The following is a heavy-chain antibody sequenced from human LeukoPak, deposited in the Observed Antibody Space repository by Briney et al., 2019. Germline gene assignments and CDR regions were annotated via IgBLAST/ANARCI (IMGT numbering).Heavy chain of an antibody. CDR3: TRAATYYFDY. CDR1: GFTFGDYA. J-gene: IGHJ4*02. D-gene: IGHD2-15*01. V-gene: IGHV3-49*04. CDR2: IRSKAYGGTT. Sequence: PGGSLRLSCTASGFTFGDYAMSWVRQAPGKGLEWVGFIRSKAYGGTTEYAASVKGRFTISRDDSKSIAYLQMNSLKTEDTAVYYCTRAATYYFDYWGQGTLVTVSS.